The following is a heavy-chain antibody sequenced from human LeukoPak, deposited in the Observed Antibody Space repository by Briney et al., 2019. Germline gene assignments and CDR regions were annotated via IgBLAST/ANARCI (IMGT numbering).Heavy chain of an antibody. CDR1: GFTFSSYA. Sequence: PGGSLRLSCAASGFTFSSYAMSWVRQAPGKGLEWVSAISGSGGSTYYADSVKGRFTISRDNSKNTLYLQMNSLRAEDTAVYYCAKVGCSSTSCYMGRYYYGMDVWGQGTTVTVSS. D-gene: IGHD2-2*02. CDR2: ISGSGGST. CDR3: AKVGCSSTSCYMGRYYYGMDV. V-gene: IGHV3-23*01. J-gene: IGHJ6*02.